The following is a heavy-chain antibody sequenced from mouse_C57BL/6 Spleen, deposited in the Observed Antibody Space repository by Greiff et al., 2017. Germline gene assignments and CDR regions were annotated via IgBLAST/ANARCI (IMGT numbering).Heavy chain of an antibody. CDR2: FYPGSGSI. Sequence: VQLQQSGAELVKPGASVKLSCKASGYTFTEYTIHWVKQRSGQGLEWIGWFYPGSGSIKYNEKFKDKATLTADKSSSTVYMDLSRLTSEESAVYFCARHEDGDGRFPAYAMDYWGQGTSVTVSS. CDR1: GYTFTEYT. CDR3: ARHEDGDGRFPAYAMDY. D-gene: IGHD1-1*01. J-gene: IGHJ4*01. V-gene: IGHV1-62-2*01.